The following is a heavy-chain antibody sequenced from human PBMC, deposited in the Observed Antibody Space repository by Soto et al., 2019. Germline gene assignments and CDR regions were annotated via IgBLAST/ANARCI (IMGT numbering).Heavy chain of an antibody. J-gene: IGHJ4*02. CDR1: GFSFVSHA. CDR3: TKWPPGGSSPLIDY. V-gene: IGHV3-23*01. Sequence: LRLSCAVSGFSFVSHAMSWVRQAPGKGLEWVSAISGGGYTTSYADSVKGRFTISRDNSKNTLYLQMNSLRAEDSAIYFCTKWPPGGSSPLIDYWGQGTLVTVSS. CDR2: ISGGGYTT. D-gene: IGHD6-13*01.